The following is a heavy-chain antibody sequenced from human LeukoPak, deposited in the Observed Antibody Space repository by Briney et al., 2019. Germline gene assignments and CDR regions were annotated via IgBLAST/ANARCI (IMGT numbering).Heavy chain of an antibody. D-gene: IGHD3-10*01. CDR3: AREGSYSGSGSPPLDY. V-gene: IGHV4-34*01. J-gene: IGHJ4*02. Sequence: SETLSLTCAVYGDSYTGYYWSWIRQPPGRGLEWIGEINHSGSTNYNPSLKSRVTISVDPSKNQFSLKLTSVTAADTAVYYCAREGSYSGSGSPPLDYWGQGTLVTVSS. CDR1: GDSYTGYY. CDR2: INHSGST.